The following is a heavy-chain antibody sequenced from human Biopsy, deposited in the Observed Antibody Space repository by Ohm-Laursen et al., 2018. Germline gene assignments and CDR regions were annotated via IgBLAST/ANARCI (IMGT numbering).Heavy chain of an antibody. J-gene: IGHJ6*02. CDR3: ARDYQPKIMTIHYYYYGMDV. Sequence: GASVKVSCKTSGVTFNSYAISWVRQAPGQGLEWMGGVMPIFGAANYAQKFQGRVTITADKSTSTAYMELRSLRSDDTAVYYCARDYQPKIMTIHYYYYGMDVWGLGTTVTVSS. V-gene: IGHV1-69*06. D-gene: IGHD3-9*01. CDR2: VMPIFGAA. CDR1: GVTFNSYA.